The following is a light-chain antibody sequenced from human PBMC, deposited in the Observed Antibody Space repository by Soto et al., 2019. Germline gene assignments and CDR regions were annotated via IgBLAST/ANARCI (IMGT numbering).Light chain of an antibody. CDR3: LQDYKYPFT. CDR2: GAS. V-gene: IGKV1-6*01. Sequence: AIQMTQSPSSLSASVGDRVTITCRASQGIRKDLAWYQQKPGKAPQIRIYGASTLQSGVASRFSGSGSATDFSLTMRRLQPEYSEAYYCLQDYKYPFTFGQGTKV. CDR1: QGIRKD. J-gene: IGKJ2*01.